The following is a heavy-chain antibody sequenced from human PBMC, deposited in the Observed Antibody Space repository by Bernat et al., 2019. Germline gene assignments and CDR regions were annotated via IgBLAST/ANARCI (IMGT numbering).Heavy chain of an antibody. J-gene: IGHJ4*02. Sequence: EGQVVESGGDLVQPGGSLRLSCAASGFTFITHWMNWVRQSPGRGLEWVANINQDGSKTYYADSVKGRFSISRDNAKKSIYLQMDSLRVDDTAVYYCARDPQDYDGGAFDYWGQGTLVTVSS. CDR1: GFTFITHW. V-gene: IGHV3-7*03. D-gene: IGHD4-17*01. CDR2: INQDGSKT. CDR3: ARDPQDYDGGAFDY.